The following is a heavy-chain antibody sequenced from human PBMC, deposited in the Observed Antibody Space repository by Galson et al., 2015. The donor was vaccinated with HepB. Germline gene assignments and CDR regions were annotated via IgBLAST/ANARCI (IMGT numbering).Heavy chain of an antibody. J-gene: IGHJ4*02. D-gene: IGHD3-10*01. CDR3: ARRRGPYFDY. CDR1: GDSIKTYY. CDR2: IYYTEST. V-gene: IGHV4-59*08. Sequence: SLTCTVSGDSIKTYYWGWIRQPPGKGLEWIAYIYYTESTNYNPSLKSRVTISIDTSKNQFSLKLSSVTAADTAVYYCARRRGPYFDYWGQGTLVTVSS.